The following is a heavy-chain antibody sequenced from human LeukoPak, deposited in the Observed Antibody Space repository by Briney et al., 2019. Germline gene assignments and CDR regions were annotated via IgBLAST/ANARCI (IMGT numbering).Heavy chain of an antibody. D-gene: IGHD3-3*01. CDR3: ATSQLKDFWSGYFYYYYYMDV. CDR1: GYTFTSCD. CDR2: MNPSSGNT. J-gene: IGHJ6*03. V-gene: IGHV1-8*02. Sequence: ASVKVSCKASGYTFTSCDINWVRQATGQGLEWMGWMNPSSGNTGYAQKLQGRVTMTTDTSTSTAYMELRSLRSDDTAVYYCATSQLKDFWSGYFYYYYYMDVWGKGTTVTVSS.